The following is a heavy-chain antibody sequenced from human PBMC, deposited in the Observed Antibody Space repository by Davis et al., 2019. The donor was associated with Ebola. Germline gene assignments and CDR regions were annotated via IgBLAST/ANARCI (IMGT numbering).Heavy chain of an antibody. D-gene: IGHD3-16*01. J-gene: IGHJ4*02. Sequence: ASVKVSCKASGYTFTSYGISWVRQAPGQGLEWMGWISAYNGNTNYAQKLQGRVTMTTDTSTSTAYMELRSLRSDDTAVYYCARAADYDYIWGSYTPSYWGQGTLVTVSS. V-gene: IGHV1-18*01. CDR1: GYTFTSYG. CDR3: ARAADYDYIWGSYTPSY. CDR2: ISAYNGNT.